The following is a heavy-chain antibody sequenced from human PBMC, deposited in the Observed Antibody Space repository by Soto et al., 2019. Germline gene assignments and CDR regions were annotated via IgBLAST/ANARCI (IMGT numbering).Heavy chain of an antibody. V-gene: IGHV1-69*06. CDR3: ASTKYDSSAYYYWYLGL. Sequence: QVELVQSGAEVKKPGSSVKVSCQASEDTFRNYAISWVRQAPGQGLEWMGGIIPIFGTANYAKKFQGRVTITADTSANTVYLELSSLRSEVTAVYYCASTKYDSSAYYYWYLGLWVRGTMVTVSS. D-gene: IGHD3-22*01. CDR1: EDTFRNYA. CDR2: IIPIFGTA. J-gene: IGHJ2*01.